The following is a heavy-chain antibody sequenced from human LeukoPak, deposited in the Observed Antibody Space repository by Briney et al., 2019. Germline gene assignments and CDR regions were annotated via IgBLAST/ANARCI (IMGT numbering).Heavy chain of an antibody. D-gene: IGHD3-22*01. CDR1: GFTFDDYA. V-gene: IGHV3-43*02. J-gene: IGHJ4*02. Sequence: GGSLRLSCAASGFTFDDYAMHWVRQAPGKGLEWVSLISGEGGSTYYADSVKGRFTISRDNSKNSLYLQMNSLRTEDSALYYCAKENYDSSGYYWLYFDYWGQGTLVTVSS. CDR3: AKENYDSSGYYWLYFDY. CDR2: ISGEGGST.